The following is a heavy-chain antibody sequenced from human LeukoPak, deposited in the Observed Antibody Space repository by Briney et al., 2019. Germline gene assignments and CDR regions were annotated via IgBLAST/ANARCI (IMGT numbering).Heavy chain of an antibody. J-gene: IGHJ3*02. CDR1: GGSISSGGYY. D-gene: IGHD6-13*01. V-gene: IGHV4-30-2*01. CDR2: IYHSGST. Sequence: SETLSLTCTVSGGSISSGGYYWSWIRQPPGKGLEWIGYIYHSGSTYYNPSLKSRVTISVDRSKNQFSLKLSSVTAADTAVYYCARDISPHRGSSWFFDIWGQGTMVTVSS. CDR3: ARDISPHRGSSWFFDI.